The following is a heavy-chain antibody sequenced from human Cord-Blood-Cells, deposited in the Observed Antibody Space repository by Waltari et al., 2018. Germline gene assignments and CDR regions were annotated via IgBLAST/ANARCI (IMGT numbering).Heavy chain of an antibody. Sequence: QFTLKESGPVLVKPTETLTLTSTLSGFSLSNSRMGVSWIRQPPGKALEWRAHIFSNDEKSYSTSLKSRLTISKDTSKSQVVLTMTNMDTVDTATYYCARYDFWSGYDAFDIWGQGTMVTVSS. J-gene: IGHJ3*02. V-gene: IGHV2-26*01. CDR3: ARYDFWSGYDAFDI. CDR2: IFSNDEK. CDR1: GFSLSNSRMG. D-gene: IGHD3-3*01.